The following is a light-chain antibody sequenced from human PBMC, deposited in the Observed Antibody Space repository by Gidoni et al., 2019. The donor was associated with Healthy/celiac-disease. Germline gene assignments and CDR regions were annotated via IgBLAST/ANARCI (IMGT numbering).Light chain of an antibody. CDR1: QDISNY. Sequence: DIEMTQYTASLSASVGDRVTITCQASQDISNYLNWFQQKPGKAPKPLIYDASNLEAGVPSRFSESGSGTDFTYTISSLQPEDIATYYCQQYDNLLPMYTFGQGTKLEIK. J-gene: IGKJ2*01. CDR2: DAS. V-gene: IGKV1-33*01. CDR3: QQYDNLLPMYT.